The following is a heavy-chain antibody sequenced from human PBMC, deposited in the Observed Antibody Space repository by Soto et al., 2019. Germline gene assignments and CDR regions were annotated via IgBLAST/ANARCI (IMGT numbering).Heavy chain of an antibody. Sequence: LGESLKISCKGSGYSFTSYWIGWVRQMPGKGLEWMGIIYPGDSDTRYSPSFQGQVTISADKSISTAYLQWSSLKASDTAMYYCARRTAARDSSGWYVKFHDAFDIWGQGTMVTVSS. CDR2: IYPGDSDT. CDR1: GYSFTSYW. CDR3: ARRTAARDSSGWYVKFHDAFDI. V-gene: IGHV5-51*01. J-gene: IGHJ3*02. D-gene: IGHD6-19*01.